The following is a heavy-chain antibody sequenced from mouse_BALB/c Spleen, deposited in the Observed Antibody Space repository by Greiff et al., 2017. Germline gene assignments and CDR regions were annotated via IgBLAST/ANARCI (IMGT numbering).Heavy chain of an antibody. CDR2: IWAGGST. D-gene: IGHD2-14*01. Sequence: VKLMESGPGLVAPSQSLSITCTVSGFSLTSYGVHWVRQPPGKGLEWLGVIWAGGSTNYNSALMSRLSISKDNSKSQVFLKMNSLQTDDTAMYYCAREYRYYAMDYWGQGTSVTVSS. CDR1: GFSLTSYG. V-gene: IGHV2-9*02. CDR3: AREYRYYAMDY. J-gene: IGHJ4*01.